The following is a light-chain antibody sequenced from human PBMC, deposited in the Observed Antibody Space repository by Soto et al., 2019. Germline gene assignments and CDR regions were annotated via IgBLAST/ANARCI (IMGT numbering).Light chain of an antibody. Sequence: QSVLTQPPSVSGAPGQRVTISCTGSSSNIGAEYGIRWYQHLPGTAPKLLIYGVNSRPSGVPDRFSGSKSGSSASLAIAGLQAEDEADYYCQSYDDSLGGFYVFGTETKVPVL. CDR3: QSYDDSLGGFYV. CDR2: GVN. V-gene: IGLV1-40*01. J-gene: IGLJ1*01. CDR1: SSNIGAEYG.